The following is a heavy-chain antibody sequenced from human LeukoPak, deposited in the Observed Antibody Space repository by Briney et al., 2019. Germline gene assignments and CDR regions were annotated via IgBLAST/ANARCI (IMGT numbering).Heavy chain of an antibody. CDR2: IRYDGSN. D-gene: IGHD5-18*01. J-gene: IGHJ4*02. CDR3: AKDPDSGRGYSYGFFDY. CDR1: GFTLDTYG. V-gene: IGHV3-30*02. Sequence: SGGSLRLSCATSGFTLDTYGMHWVRQAPGKGLEWVAFIRYDGSNNYADSVKGRFTISRDNSKNTLYLQMKSLRAEDTAVYYCAKDPDSGRGYSYGFFDYWGQGTLVTVSS.